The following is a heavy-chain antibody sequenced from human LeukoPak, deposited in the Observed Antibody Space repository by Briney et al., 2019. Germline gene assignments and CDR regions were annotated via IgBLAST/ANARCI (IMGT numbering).Heavy chain of an antibody. V-gene: IGHV4-34*01. Sequence: PSETLSLTCALYGGSFTYYYWAWIRQTPGKGLEWIGGINHAGTADYNPSLKSRVTISVDTSKNQFSLKLSSVTAADTAVYYCARTSGGTNDYWGQGTLVTVSS. D-gene: IGHD3-16*01. CDR3: ARTSGGTNDY. J-gene: IGHJ4*02. CDR1: GGSFTYYY. CDR2: INHAGTA.